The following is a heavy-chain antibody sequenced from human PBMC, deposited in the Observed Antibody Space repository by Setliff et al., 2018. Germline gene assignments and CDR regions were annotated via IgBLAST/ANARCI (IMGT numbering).Heavy chain of an antibody. CDR1: GDSISSRRNY. CDR2: IYTSWGT. J-gene: IGHJ6*03. CDR3: ARMSGFQYIDV. Sequence: PLSLTCTVSGDSISSRRNYWGWFRQPAGKELEWIGQIYTSWGTNYNPSLKSRVTISLDTSKNQFSLSLTSVTAEDTAVYYCARMSGFQYIDVWDKGTTVTV. V-gene: IGHV4-61*09. D-gene: IGHD3-3*01.